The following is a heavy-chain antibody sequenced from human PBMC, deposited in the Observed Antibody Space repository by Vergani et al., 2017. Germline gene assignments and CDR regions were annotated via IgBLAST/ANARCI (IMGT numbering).Heavy chain of an antibody. J-gene: IGHJ4*02. Sequence: EVQLVESGGGLVQPGGSLRLSCAASGFTFSNYWMDWVRQAPGKGLEWVANIKQDGSEKFYVDSVKGRFTISRDNAKNSVYLQMNSLRAEDTAVYFCARAVGYYYDSSGSYWGQGTLVTVSS. D-gene: IGHD3-22*01. CDR2: IKQDGSEK. CDR1: GFTFSNYW. CDR3: ARAVGYYYDSSGSY. V-gene: IGHV3-7*01.